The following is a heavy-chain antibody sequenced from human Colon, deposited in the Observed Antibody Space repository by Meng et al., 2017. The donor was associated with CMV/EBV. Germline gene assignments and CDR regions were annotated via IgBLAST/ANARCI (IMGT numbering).Heavy chain of an antibody. Sequence: ASVFTFSTRAMHWVRQAPGKGLEWVGVIWNDGTYIYYGDSVKGRFTISRDNSKNSLYLQMNSLRAEDTAVYYCARPIEGPGSFLIDNWGQGTLVTVSS. CDR3: ARPIEGPGSFLIDN. J-gene: IGHJ4*02. D-gene: IGHD3-3*01. CDR2: IWNDGTYI. V-gene: IGHV3-33*01. CDR1: VFTFSTRA.